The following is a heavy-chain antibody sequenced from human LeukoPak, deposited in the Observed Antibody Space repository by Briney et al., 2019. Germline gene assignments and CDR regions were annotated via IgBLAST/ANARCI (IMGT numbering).Heavy chain of an antibody. J-gene: IGHJ4*02. CDR2: ISRNSDST. CDR3: VKDIGSGSYRYGGYFDY. D-gene: IGHD1-26*01. Sequence: NPGGSLRLSCAASGFPFDDKAMHWVRQAPGKGLEWVAGISRNSDSTGYADSVKGRFTISRDDAKNSLYQQMNSLRAEDMALYYCVKDIGSGSYRYGGYFDYWGQGTLVTVSS. CDR1: GFPFDDKA. V-gene: IGHV3-9*03.